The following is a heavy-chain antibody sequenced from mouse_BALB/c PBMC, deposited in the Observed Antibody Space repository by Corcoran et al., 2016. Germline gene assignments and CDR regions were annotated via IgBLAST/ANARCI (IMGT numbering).Heavy chain of an antibody. CDR3: ASYYRYDSAWFAY. D-gene: IGHD2-14*01. Sequence: EVQLQQSGPELVKPGASVKMSCKASGYTFTSYVMHWVKQKPGQGLEWIGYINPYNDGTKYNEKFKGKATLTSDKSSSTAYMELSSLTSEDSAVYYCASYYRYDSAWFAYWGQGTLVTVSA. V-gene: IGHV1S136*01. CDR2: INPYNDGT. J-gene: IGHJ3*01. CDR1: GYTFTSYV.